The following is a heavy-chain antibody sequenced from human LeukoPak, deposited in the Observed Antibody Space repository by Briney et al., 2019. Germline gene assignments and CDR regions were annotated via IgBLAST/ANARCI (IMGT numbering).Heavy chain of an antibody. Sequence: ASVKVSCKASGYTFTSYDINWVRQATGQGLEWMGWMNPNSGNTGYAQKFQGRVTITRNTSISTAYMELSSLRSEDTAVYYCARGRSSSWYVWGSYSYYYYMDDWGKGTTVTVSS. CDR1: GYTFTSYD. CDR3: ARGRSSSWYVWGSYSYYYYMDD. V-gene: IGHV1-8*03. D-gene: IGHD6-13*01. CDR2: MNPNSGNT. J-gene: IGHJ6*03.